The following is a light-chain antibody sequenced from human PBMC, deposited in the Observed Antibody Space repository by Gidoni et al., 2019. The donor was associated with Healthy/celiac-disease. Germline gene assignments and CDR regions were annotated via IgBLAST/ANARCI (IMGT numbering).Light chain of an antibody. J-gene: IGKJ2*01. CDR2: KAS. CDR1: QSISSR. Sequence: IQITQSPSTLSPSVVDRVTITCRSSQSISSRFAWYQQKPGKSPNLLIYKASSIESWVPSRFSGSGSGTEFTLTISSLQPDDFATYYCQQYNSYVYTFGQGTKLEIK. V-gene: IGKV1-5*03. CDR3: QQYNSYVYT.